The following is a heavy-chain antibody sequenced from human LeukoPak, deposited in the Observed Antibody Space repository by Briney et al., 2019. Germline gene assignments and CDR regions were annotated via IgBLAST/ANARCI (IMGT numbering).Heavy chain of an antibody. V-gene: IGHV3-11*01. CDR3: ARGSFGPGRPVY. Sequence: GGSLRLSCAASGFTFSNYFMSWIRQAPGKGLQWVSYISSDGSIIKYADSVKGRLTISRDNAKNSLYLQMKSLRAEDTAVYYCARGSFGPGRPVYWGQGTLVTVSS. CDR1: GFTFSNYF. J-gene: IGHJ4*02. D-gene: IGHD3/OR15-3a*01. CDR2: ISSDGSII.